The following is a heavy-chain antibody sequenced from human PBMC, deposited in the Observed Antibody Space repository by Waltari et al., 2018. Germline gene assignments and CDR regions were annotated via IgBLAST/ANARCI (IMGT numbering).Heavy chain of an antibody. D-gene: IGHD4-17*01. CDR1: GYSISSGYY. CDR3: ARHHLTTVTRYNWFDP. J-gene: IGHJ5*02. Sequence: QVQLQESGPGLVKPSETLSLTCAVSGYSISSGYYWGWIRQPPGKGLEWIGSIYHSGSTYYNPSLKSRVTISVDTSKNQFSLKLSSVTAADTAVYYCARHHLTTVTRYNWFDPWGQGTLVTVSS. V-gene: IGHV4-38-2*01. CDR2: IYHSGST.